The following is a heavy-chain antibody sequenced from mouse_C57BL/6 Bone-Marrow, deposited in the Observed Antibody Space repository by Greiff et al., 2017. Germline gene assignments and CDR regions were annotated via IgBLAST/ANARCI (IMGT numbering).Heavy chain of an antibody. CDR3: TTWGTTVVAPYYFDY. J-gene: IGHJ2*01. CDR2: IDPENGDT. D-gene: IGHD1-1*01. V-gene: IGHV14-4*01. CDR1: GFNIQDDY. Sequence: VQLKQSGAELVRPGASVTLSCTASGFNIQDDYMHWVKQRPEQGLEWIGWIDPENGDTEYASKFQGQATITADTSSNTAYLQLSSLTSEDTAVYDCTTWGTTVVAPYYFDYWGQGTTLTVSS.